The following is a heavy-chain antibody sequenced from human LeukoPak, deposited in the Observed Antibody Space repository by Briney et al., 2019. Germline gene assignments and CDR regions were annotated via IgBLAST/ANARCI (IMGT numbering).Heavy chain of an antibody. J-gene: IGHJ6*04. CDR2: INSDGSTT. CDR1: GITISSNW. Sequence: GSLTLTCAASGITISSNWLHWVRHGQGQGLVWVSSINSDGSTTTYASSVKDRFTISTDNAKSTLYLQMHSLIAEAAAVYYCASDFYMDVWGKGTTVSVSS. CDR3: ASDFYMDV. D-gene: IGHD2/OR15-2a*01. V-gene: IGHV3-74*01.